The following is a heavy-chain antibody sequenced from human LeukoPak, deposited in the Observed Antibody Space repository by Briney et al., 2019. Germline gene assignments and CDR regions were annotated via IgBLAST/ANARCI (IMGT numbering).Heavy chain of an antibody. D-gene: IGHD2-2*01. CDR3: ASRSTYCSSTSCYISAFDI. J-gene: IGHJ3*02. V-gene: IGHV4-59*01. CDR1: GGSISSYY. Sequence: KPSETLSLTCTVSGGSISSYYWSWIRQPPWKGLEWIGYIYYSGSTNYNPSLKSRVTISVDTSKNQFSLKLSSVTAADTAVYYCASRSTYCSSTSCYISAFDIWGQGTMVTVSS. CDR2: IYYSGST.